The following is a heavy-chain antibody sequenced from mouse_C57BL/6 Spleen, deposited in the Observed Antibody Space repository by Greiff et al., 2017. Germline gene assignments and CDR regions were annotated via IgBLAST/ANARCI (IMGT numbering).Heavy chain of an antibody. J-gene: IGHJ4*01. CDR1: GFTFTDYY. CDR2: IRNKANGYTT. V-gene: IGHV7-3*01. Sequence: EVMLVESGGGLVQPGGSLSLSCAASGFTFTDYYMSWVRQPPGKALEWLGFIRNKANGYTTEYSASVKGRFTISRDNSQSILYLQMNALRAEDSATYYCASFPYCGGYAVGYWGKGLTVTVST. CDR3: ASFPYCGGYAVGY.